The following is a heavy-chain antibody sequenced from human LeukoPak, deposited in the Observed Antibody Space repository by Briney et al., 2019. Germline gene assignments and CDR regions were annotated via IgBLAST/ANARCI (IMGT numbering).Heavy chain of an antibody. V-gene: IGHV3-23*01. J-gene: IGHJ3*02. D-gene: IGHD3-16*01. Sequence: PGGSLRLSCSASGFTFTTYGMNWVRQAPGKGLEWVSGIGGSGTRTYYADSAKGRFTISRDNAKNSLYLQMNSLRAEDTALYYCAKDFHRLGEFDAFDIWGQGTMVTVSS. CDR3: AKDFHRLGEFDAFDI. CDR2: IGGSGTRT. CDR1: GFTFTTYG.